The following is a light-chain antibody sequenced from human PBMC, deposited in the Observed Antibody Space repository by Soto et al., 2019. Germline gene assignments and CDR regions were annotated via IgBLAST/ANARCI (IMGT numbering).Light chain of an antibody. V-gene: IGLV1-44*01. Sequence: QPVLTQPPSASATPGQRVTISCSGSSSNIGGNTVNWYQQLPGTAPKLLIYSNNQRPSGVPDRFSGSKSGTSASLAISGLQSEDVADYYCAAWDDSLNVWVFGGGTKLTVL. J-gene: IGLJ3*02. CDR2: SNN. CDR3: AAWDDSLNVWV. CDR1: SSNIGGNT.